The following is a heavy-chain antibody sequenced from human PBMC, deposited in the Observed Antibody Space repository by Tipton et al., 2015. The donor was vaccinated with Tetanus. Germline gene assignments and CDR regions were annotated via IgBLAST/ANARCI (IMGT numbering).Heavy chain of an antibody. CDR1: GGSISNYY. V-gene: IGHV4-4*07. D-gene: IGHD3-22*01. CDR2: IYVTGAI. Sequence: TLSLTCSVSGGSISNYYWNWIRQPAGKGLEWIGRIYVTGAINYSTPLQSRVTMSVDTGKNQFSLRLSSVTAADAGMYYCAREDVYYHDGSGFYAFDIWGRGTMVAVSS. CDR3: AREDVYYHDGSGFYAFDI. J-gene: IGHJ3*02.